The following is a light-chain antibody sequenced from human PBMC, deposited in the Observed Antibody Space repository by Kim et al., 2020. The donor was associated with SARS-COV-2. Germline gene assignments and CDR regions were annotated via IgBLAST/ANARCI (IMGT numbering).Light chain of an antibody. CDR3: GSYTSTNTRI. V-gene: IGLV2-14*03. J-gene: IGLJ1*01. CDR1: SSDVCGYDY. CDR2: AVS. Sequence: GQSITISCTGTSSDVCGYDYVSWYQQYPGKAPQVIVYAVSRRPSGVSNRFSGSKSGSTASLTISGLRAEDEADYYCGSYTSTNTRIFGTGTKVTVL.